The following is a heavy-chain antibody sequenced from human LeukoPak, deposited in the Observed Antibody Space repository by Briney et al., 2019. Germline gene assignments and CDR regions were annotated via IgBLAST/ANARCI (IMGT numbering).Heavy chain of an antibody. CDR1: GYTFTGYY. CDR3: ARVRMVSYVYDAFDI. V-gene: IGHV1-2*02. J-gene: IGHJ3*02. CDR2: INPNSGGT. Sequence: ASVKVSCKASGYTFTGYYMHWVRQAPGQGLEWMGWINPNSGGTNYAQKFQGRVTMTRDTSISTAYMGLSRLRSDDTAVYYCARVRMVSYVYDAFDIWGQGTMVTVSS. D-gene: IGHD3-16*01.